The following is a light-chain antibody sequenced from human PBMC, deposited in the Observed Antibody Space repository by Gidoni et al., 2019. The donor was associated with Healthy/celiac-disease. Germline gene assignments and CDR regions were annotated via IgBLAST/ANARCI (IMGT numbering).Light chain of an antibody. Sequence: ELVLTQSPGTLSLSPGERATLSCRASQSVSSSSLAWYRQKPGQAPRLLIYDASIRATGIPDRFSGSGSGTDFTLTISRLEPEDFAVYYCQQYGSSPRITFGPGTKVDIK. CDR1: QSVSSSS. V-gene: IGKV3-20*01. J-gene: IGKJ3*01. CDR2: DAS. CDR3: QQYGSSPRIT.